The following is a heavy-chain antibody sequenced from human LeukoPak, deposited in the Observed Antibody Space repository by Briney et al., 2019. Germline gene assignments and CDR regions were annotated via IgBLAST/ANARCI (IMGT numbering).Heavy chain of an antibody. V-gene: IGHV3-23*01. D-gene: IGHD6-19*01. CDR3: AKDGHSSGSSFDY. Sequence: GGSLRLSCAASGFTFSSYAMTWVRQAPGKGLECVSGLSGSGFSTYYSDSVKGRFTISRDNSKSTLYLQMNSLRAEDTAVYYCAKDGHSSGSSFDYWGQGTLVTVSS. CDR2: LSGSGFST. J-gene: IGHJ4*02. CDR1: GFTFSSYA.